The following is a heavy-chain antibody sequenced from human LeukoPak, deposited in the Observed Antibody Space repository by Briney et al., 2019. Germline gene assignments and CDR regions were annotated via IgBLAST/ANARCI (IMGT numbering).Heavy chain of an antibody. J-gene: IGHJ4*02. D-gene: IGHD3-16*01. V-gene: IGHV3-23*01. Sequence: PGGSLRLSCAASGFIFSSYAMTWVRQAPGKGLKWVSATSGSGVNTYYADSVKGRFTISRDNSRNTLYLQMNSLRAEDTAVYYCAKARGGEALDYWGQGTLVTVSS. CDR3: AKARGGEALDY. CDR1: GFIFSSYA. CDR2: TSGSGVNT.